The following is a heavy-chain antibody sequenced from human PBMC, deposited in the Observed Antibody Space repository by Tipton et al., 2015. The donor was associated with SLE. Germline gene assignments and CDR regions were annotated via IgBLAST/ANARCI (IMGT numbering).Heavy chain of an antibody. V-gene: IGHV4-61*02. J-gene: IGHJ6*03. CDR3: AREVVVVVPASYYYYMDV. CDR2: IYTSGST. D-gene: IGHD2-2*01. CDR1: GGSISSSSYY. Sequence: TLSLTCTVSGGSISSSSYYWSWIRQPAGKGLEWIGRIYTSGSTNYNPSLKSRVTISVDTSKNQFSLKLSSVTAADTAVYYCAREVVVVVPASYYYYMDVWGKGTTVTVSS.